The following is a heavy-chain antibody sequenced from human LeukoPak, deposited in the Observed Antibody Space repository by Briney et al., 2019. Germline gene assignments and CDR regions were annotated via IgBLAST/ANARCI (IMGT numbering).Heavy chain of an antibody. CDR3: ASSMVRGVIFDY. D-gene: IGHD3-10*01. J-gene: IGHJ4*02. Sequence: PSETLSLTCTVSGGSISSGDYYWSRIRQPPGKGLEWIGYIYYSGSTYYNPSLKSRVTISVDTSKNQFSLKLSSVTAADTAVYYCASSMVRGVIFDYWGQGTLVTVSS. CDR1: GGSISSGDYY. V-gene: IGHV4-30-4*01. CDR2: IYYSGST.